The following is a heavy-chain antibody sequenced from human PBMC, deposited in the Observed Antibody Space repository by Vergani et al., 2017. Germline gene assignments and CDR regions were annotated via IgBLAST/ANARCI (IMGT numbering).Heavy chain of an antibody. CDR2: IIPIFGTA. CDR3: ARDRARRDGYNRNGMDV. J-gene: IGHJ6*02. CDR1: GGTFSSYA. Sequence: QVQLVQSGAEVKKPGSSVKVSCKASGGTFSSYAISWVRQAPGQGLEWMGRIIPIFGTANYAQKFQGRVTITADESTSPAYMELSSLRSEDTAVYYCARDRARRDGYNRNGMDVWGQGTTVTVSS. D-gene: IGHD5-24*01. V-gene: IGHV1-69*15.